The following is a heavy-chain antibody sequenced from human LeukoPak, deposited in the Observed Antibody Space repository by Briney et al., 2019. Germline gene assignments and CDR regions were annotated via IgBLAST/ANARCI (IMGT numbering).Heavy chain of an antibody. J-gene: IGHJ4*02. V-gene: IGHV3-7*03. Sequence: GGSLRLSCAASGFTFSSHWMSWVRQAPGKGLEWVANIKQDGSEKYYVDSVKGRFTISRDNAKNSLYLQMNSLRAEDTAVYYCARDSVYSSGLYKLYWGQGTLVTVSS. CDR2: IKQDGSEK. CDR3: ARDSVYSSGLYKLY. D-gene: IGHD6-19*01. CDR1: GFTFSSHW.